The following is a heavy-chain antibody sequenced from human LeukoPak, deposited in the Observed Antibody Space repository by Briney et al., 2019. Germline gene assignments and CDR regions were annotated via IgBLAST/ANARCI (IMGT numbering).Heavy chain of an antibody. D-gene: IGHD3-3*01. Sequence: SGPTLVNPTQTLTLTCTFSGFSVSTSRVGVGWIRQPPGKALEWLAIVYGDNDQRYNPSVRSRLTITKDTSKNQVVLIMTNVDPVERPTYYCAHGFTGGRGYADFDVWGKGKMATVSS. CDR2: VYGDNDQ. V-gene: IGHV2-5*02. CDR1: GFSVSTSRVG. CDR3: AHGFTGGRGYADFDV. J-gene: IGHJ3*01.